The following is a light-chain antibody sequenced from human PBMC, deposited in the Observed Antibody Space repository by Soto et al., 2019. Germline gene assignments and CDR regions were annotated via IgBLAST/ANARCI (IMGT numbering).Light chain of an antibody. Sequence: AIRMTQSPSSLSASTGDRVTITCRASQGISSYLAWYQQKPGKAPKLLIYAASTLQSGVPSRFSGSGSGTDFTLTIRCLQSEDLATYYCQQYYSYPLYTFGQGTKLEIK. CDR3: QQYYSYPLYT. CDR1: QGISSY. J-gene: IGKJ2*01. CDR2: AAS. V-gene: IGKV1-8*01.